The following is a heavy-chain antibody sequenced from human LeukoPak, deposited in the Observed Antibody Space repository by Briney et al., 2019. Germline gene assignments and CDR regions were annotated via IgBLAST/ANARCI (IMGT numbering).Heavy chain of an antibody. V-gene: IGHV3-23*01. CDR3: AKDEGTEYDFWSGSYSYFDY. CDR2: ISGSGSST. D-gene: IGHD3-3*01. CDR1: GFIFSTYG. Sequence: GGSLRLSCAASGFIFSTYGMSWVRQAPGKGLEWVSAISGSGSSTNYADSVKGWFTISRDNSKNTLYLQMNSLRAEDTAVYYCAKDEGTEYDFWSGSYSYFDYWGQGTLVTVSS. J-gene: IGHJ4*02.